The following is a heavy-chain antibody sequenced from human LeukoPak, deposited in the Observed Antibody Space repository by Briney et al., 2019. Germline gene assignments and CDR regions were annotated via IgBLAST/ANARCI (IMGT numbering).Heavy chain of an antibody. V-gene: IGHV4-59*01. CDR2: IHYSGST. CDR1: GGSIGSFF. CDR3: ARGSRSGSYYHYYYYMDV. Sequence: SETLSLTCTVSGGSIGSFFWSWIRQPPGKALEWIGYIHYSGSTKYNPSLKSRVTISVDTSENQFSLTLNSVTAADTAAYYCARGSRSGSYYHYYYYMDVWGKGTTVTISS. J-gene: IGHJ6*03. D-gene: IGHD3-10*01.